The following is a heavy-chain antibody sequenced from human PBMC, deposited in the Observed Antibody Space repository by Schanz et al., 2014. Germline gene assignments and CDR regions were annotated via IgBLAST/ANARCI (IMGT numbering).Heavy chain of an antibody. D-gene: IGHD4-17*01. CDR2: ISYDGNNK. CDR1: GFKFTDYA. CDR3: AKDLAGGSFYGDYDPFDY. V-gene: IGHV3-30*18. Sequence: QVQLVESGGGVAQPGGSLRLSCAASGFKFTDYAMTWVRQAPGKGLEWVAVISYDGNNKYFADSVKGRFTISRDNSKNTLYLQMNSLRAEDTAVYYCAKDLAGGSFYGDYDPFDYWGQGTLVTVSS. J-gene: IGHJ4*02.